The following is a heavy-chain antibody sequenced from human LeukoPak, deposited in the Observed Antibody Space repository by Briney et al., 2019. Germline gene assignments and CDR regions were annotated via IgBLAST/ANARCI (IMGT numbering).Heavy chain of an antibody. CDR2: IYYSGST. V-gene: IGHV4-59*12. CDR1: GGSISSYY. D-gene: IGHD3-10*01. Sequence: PSETLSLTCTVSGGSISSYYWSWIRQPPGKGLEWIGYIYYSGSTNYNPSLKSRVTISVDTSKNQFSLKLSSVTAADTAVYYCARVGLRYYGSGRGPFDYWGQGTLVTVSS. J-gene: IGHJ4*02. CDR3: ARVGLRYYGSGRGPFDY.